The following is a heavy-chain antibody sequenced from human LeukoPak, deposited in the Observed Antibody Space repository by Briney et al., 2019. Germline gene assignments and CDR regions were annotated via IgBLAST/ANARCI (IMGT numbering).Heavy chain of an antibody. D-gene: IGHD6-19*01. V-gene: IGHV3-7*01. J-gene: IGHJ4*02. Sequence: QPGGSLRLSCEASGFTFSSYWMSWVRQAPGKGLEWVANIKQDGSEKYYVDSVKGRFTISRDNAKNSLYLQMNSLRAEDTAVYYCARAGQWLAYYFDYWGQGTLVTVSS. CDR1: GFTFSSYW. CDR2: IKQDGSEK. CDR3: ARAGQWLAYYFDY.